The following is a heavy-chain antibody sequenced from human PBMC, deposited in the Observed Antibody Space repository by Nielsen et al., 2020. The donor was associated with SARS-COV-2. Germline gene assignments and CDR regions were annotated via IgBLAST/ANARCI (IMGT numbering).Heavy chain of an antibody. CDR2: ISGSGGST. D-gene: IGHD1-26*01. CDR1: GFTFSSYA. Sequence: GGSLRLSCAASGFTFSSYAMSWVRQASGKGLEWVSAISGSGGSTYYADSVKGRFTISRDNSKKTLYLQMNSLRAEDTAVYYCAKVSAIIVGATTDYWGQGTLVTVSS. V-gene: IGHV3-23*01. CDR3: AKVSAIIVGATTDY. J-gene: IGHJ4*02.